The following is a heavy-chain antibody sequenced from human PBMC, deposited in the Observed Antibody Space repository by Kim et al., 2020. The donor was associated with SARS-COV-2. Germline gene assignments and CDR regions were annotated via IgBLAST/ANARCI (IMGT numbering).Heavy chain of an antibody. J-gene: IGHJ4*02. CDR1: GGSISSSSYY. V-gene: IGHV4-39*01. Sequence: SETLSLTCTVSGGSISSSSYYWGWIRQPPGKGLEWIGSIYYNGSTYYNPSLKSRVIISVDTSKNQFSLKLSSVTAADTAVYYCARPRGLLWSPWCFDSWGQGTLVTVSS. CDR2: IYYNGST. D-gene: IGHD1-26*01. CDR3: ARPRGLLWSPWCFDS.